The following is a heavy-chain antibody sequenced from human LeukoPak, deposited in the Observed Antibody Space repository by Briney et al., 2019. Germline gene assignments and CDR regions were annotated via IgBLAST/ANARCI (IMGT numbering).Heavy chain of an antibody. Sequence: SETLSLTCAVYGGSFSGYYWSWIRQPPGKGLEWIGEINHSGSTNYNPSLESRVTISVDTSKNQFSLRLSSVTAADTAVYYCASSYYYDSSGYRFQHWGQGTLVTVSS. CDR2: INHSGST. J-gene: IGHJ1*01. CDR3: ASSYYYDSSGYRFQH. D-gene: IGHD3-22*01. V-gene: IGHV4-34*01. CDR1: GGSFSGYY.